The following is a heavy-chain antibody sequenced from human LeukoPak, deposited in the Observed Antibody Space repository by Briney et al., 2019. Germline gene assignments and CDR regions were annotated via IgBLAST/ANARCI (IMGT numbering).Heavy chain of an antibody. D-gene: IGHD1-26*01. J-gene: IGHJ4*02. V-gene: IGHV3-48*03. CDR1: GFSFSSYE. Sequence: PGGSLRLSCAASGFSFSSYEMNWVRQAPGQGLDWVSYISSSATTISYADSVKGRFTISRDNAKNSLFLQMNSLRAEDTAVYYCARDSGSLVGATSLDYWGQGALVTVSS. CDR2: ISSSATTI. CDR3: ARDSGSLVGATSLDY.